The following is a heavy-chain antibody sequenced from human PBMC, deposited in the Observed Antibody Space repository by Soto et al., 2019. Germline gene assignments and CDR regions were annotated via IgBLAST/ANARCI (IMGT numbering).Heavy chain of an antibody. CDR1: GDTVTKYG. J-gene: IGHJ5*02. CDR3: PSATSTAVAGKET. CDR2: ISFYNDHT. V-gene: IGHV1-18*01. Sequence: QVQLVQSGGEVKKQGASVKVSCKASGDTVTKYGISWVRQAPGQGLEWLGWISFYNDHTNYALTFQDRITFTTETSPRTASMELGSLTSDHTAVYYCPSATSTAVAGKETWGQATLVTVSS. D-gene: IGHD6-19*01.